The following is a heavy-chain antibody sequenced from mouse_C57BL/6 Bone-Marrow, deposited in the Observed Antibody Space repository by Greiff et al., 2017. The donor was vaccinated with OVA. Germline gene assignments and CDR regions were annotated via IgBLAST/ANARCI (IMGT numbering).Heavy chain of an antibody. V-gene: IGHV1-50*01. CDR3: ASAVFAY. CDR1: GYTLTSYW. Sequence: VQLQQPGAELVTPGASVKLSCKASGYTLTSYWMQWVKQRPGQGLEWIGEIDPSDSYTNYNPTFKGKATLTLDTSSITAYMQLNSLTSEDSAVYYCASAVFAYWGQGTLVTVSA. CDR2: IDPSDSYT. J-gene: IGHJ3*01.